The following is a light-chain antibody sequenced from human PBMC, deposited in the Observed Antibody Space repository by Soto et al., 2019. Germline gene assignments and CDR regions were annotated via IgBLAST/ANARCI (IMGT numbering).Light chain of an antibody. CDR2: GAF. CDR3: QQYNDWPLT. J-gene: IGKJ1*01. Sequence: MKHSPFTQSVSPEERVTLSCRASQSVSSNLAWYQQKPGQAPSLLIYGAFTRATGIPARFSGTGSGTEFTLTISSLQSEDFALYYCQQYNDWPLTFGQGTKVDIK. CDR1: QSVSSN. V-gene: IGKV3-15*01.